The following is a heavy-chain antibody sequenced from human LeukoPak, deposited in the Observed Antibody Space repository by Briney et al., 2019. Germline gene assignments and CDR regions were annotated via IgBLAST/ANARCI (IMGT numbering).Heavy chain of an antibody. Sequence: PGGSLRLSCAASGFILSNYWMNWVRQAPGKGLEWVANIKQDGSEKYYVDSVKGRFTISRDNAKNSLYLQMNSLRAEDTAVYYCATAPHLRYSGYDWREYYFDYWGQGTLVTVSS. D-gene: IGHD5-12*01. CDR2: IKQDGSEK. CDR3: ATAPHLRYSGYDWREYYFDY. CDR1: GFILSNYW. V-gene: IGHV3-7*01. J-gene: IGHJ4*02.